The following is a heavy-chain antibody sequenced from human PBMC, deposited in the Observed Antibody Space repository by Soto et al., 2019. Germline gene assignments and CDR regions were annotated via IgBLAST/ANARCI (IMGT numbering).Heavy chain of an antibody. D-gene: IGHD6-19*01. CDR1: GASFSGYY. CDR3: ARGGQWLPVY. J-gene: IGHJ4*02. CDR2: INQSGST. V-gene: IGHV4-34*01. Sequence: ESLSPHCSVSGASFSGYYLTWIRQPPGKGLEWIGEINQSGSTNYNPSLKSRVTISVDTSKNQFYLKLSSVTAADTDVYYCARGGQWLPVYWGQGTLVTVYS.